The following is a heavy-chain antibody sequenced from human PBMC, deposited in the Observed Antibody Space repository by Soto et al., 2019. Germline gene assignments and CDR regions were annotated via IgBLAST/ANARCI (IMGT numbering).Heavy chain of an antibody. Sequence: QVQLQQWGAGLLKPSETLSLTCAVYGGSFSGYYWSWILQPPGKGLEWIGEINHSGSTNYNPSLKRRVTLSVDTSKNHFSLKLSSVTAADTAVYYCARGGGIVVVPAAGKQQLSPYYFDYWGQGTLVTVSS. CDR2: INHSGST. V-gene: IGHV4-34*01. J-gene: IGHJ4*02. CDR1: GGSFSGYY. D-gene: IGHD2-2*01. CDR3: ARGGGIVVVPAAGKQQLSPYYFDY.